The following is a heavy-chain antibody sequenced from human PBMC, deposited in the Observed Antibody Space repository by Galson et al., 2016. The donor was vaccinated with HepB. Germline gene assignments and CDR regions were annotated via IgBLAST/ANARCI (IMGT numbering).Heavy chain of an antibody. J-gene: IGHJ5*02. CDR1: GFTFSSYS. CDR2: ISSSSTYI. D-gene: IGHD2-2*01. Sequence: SLRLSCAASGFTFSSYSMNWVRQAPGKGLEWVSSISSSSTYIYYSDSVKGRFTISRDNAMNSLYLQMTSLRPEDTAVYYCAKDVERSTSPNAGCFDPWGQGTLVTVSS. V-gene: IGHV3-21*06. CDR3: AKDVERSTSPNAGCFDP.